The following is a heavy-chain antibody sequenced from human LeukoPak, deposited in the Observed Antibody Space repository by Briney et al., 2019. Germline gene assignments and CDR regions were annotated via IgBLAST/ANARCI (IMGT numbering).Heavy chain of an antibody. CDR2: IYTSGST. V-gene: IGHV4-4*07. CDR1: GGSISSYY. CDR3: ARDYDSSSFYYFDY. Sequence: PSETLSLTCTVSGGSISSYYWSWIRQPAGKGLEWIGRIYTSGSTNYNPSLKSRVTISVDTSKNQFSLKLSSVTAADTAVYYCARDYDSSSFYYFDYWGQGTLVTVSS. J-gene: IGHJ4*02. D-gene: IGHD6-6*01.